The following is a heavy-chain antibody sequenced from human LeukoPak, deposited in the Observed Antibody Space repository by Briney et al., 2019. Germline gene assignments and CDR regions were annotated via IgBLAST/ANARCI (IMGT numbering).Heavy chain of an antibody. CDR2: TCSTRTYI. V-gene: IGHV3-21*01. J-gene: IGHJ4*02. CDR3: ARGFGGYCSSTSCLVTIDY. CDR1: GFTFSSYT. Sequence: GGSLRLSCAASGFTFSSYTMNWVRQAPGKGPEWVSSTCSTRTYICYADSVKGRFTISRDNAKNSVYLQMDSLRAEGTAVYYCARGFGGYCSSTSCLVTIDYWGQGIPVTVSS. D-gene: IGHD2-2*01.